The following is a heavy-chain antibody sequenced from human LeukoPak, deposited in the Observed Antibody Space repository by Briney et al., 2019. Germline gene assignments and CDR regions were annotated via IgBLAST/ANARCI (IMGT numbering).Heavy chain of an antibody. D-gene: IGHD3-10*01. V-gene: IGHV4-61*02. CDR2: IYTSGST. Sequence: SETLSLTCTVSGGSISSGSYYWSWIRQPAGKGLEWIGRIYTSGSTNYNPSLKSRVTISVDTSKNQFSLKLSSVTAADTAVYYCARDPGAHYYGSGSYYNRSYWGQGTLVTVSS. CDR3: ARDPGAHYYGSGSYYNRSY. CDR1: GGSISSGSYY. J-gene: IGHJ4*02.